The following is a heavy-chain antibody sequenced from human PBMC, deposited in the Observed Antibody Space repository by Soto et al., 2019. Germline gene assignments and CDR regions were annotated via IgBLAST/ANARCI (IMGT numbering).Heavy chain of an antibody. CDR2: IYWSDAK. CDR1: GISLSTSGVG. V-gene: IGHV2-5*01. J-gene: IGHJ3*02. Sequence: QMTVKGSGPTLVKPTQPLTLTCSLSGISLSTSGVGLGWLRQPPGKALEWLALIYWSDAKDYSPSLKSRLTIAKDPSKNQAVLTVTNMDPVDTATYYCAGGLASLPGFAFDIWDQGTMVTVSS. CDR3: AGGLASLPGFAFDI. D-gene: IGHD3-3*02.